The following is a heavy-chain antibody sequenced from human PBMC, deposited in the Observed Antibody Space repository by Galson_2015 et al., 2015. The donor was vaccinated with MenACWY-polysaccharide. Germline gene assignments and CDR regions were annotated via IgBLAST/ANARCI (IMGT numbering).Heavy chain of an antibody. CDR3: ARDPGSGSPHYFDY. D-gene: IGHD3-10*01. CDR1: GYTFTSFG. V-gene: IGHV1-18*01. J-gene: IGHJ4*02. CDR2: ISGYDGHT. Sequence: SVKVSCKASGYTFTSFGISWVRQAPGQGLEWMGWISGYDGHTNYAQKFQGRVTMTTDTSTSTAYMELRSLRSDDTAVYYCARDPGSGSPHYFDYWGQGTLVTVSS.